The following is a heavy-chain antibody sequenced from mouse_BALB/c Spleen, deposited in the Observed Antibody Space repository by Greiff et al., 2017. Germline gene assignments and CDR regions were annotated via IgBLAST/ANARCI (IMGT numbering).Heavy chain of an antibody. CDR1: GFNINDYY. Sequence: VQLKQSGAELVRPGALVKLSCKASGFNINDYYMHWVKQRPEQGLEWIGWIDPENGNTIYDPKFQGKASITADTSSNTAYLQLSSLTSEDTAVYYCARRSTMITTGFDDGGQGTTLTVSS. D-gene: IGHD2-4*01. CDR2: IDPENGNT. J-gene: IGHJ2*01. CDR3: ARRSTMITTGFDD. V-gene: IGHV14-1*02.